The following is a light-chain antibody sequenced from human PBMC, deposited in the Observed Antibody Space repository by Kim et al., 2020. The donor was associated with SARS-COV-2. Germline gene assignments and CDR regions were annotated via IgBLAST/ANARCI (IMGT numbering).Light chain of an antibody. V-gene: IGLV1-51*01. CDR1: SSNIGNNY. CDR2: DND. J-gene: IGLJ3*02. CDR3: GAWDTSLTAVV. Sequence: GQKVTISCSESSSNIGNNYVSWYQQCPGTAPKFLIYDNDKRPSGIPDRFSGSRSGTSANLVITGLQTGDEADYYCGAWDTSLTAVVFGGGTQLTVL.